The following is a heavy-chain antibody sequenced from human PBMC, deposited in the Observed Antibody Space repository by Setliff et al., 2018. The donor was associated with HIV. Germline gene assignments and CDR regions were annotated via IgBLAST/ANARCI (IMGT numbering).Heavy chain of an antibody. V-gene: IGHV4-59*01. Sequence: SETLSLTCTVSGDSISSYYWSWIRQPPGKGLEWIGYMYYSGSTNYNPPLKSRASMLADTAKNQVSLRVTSVTAADSAVYFCAKAAPGSIPGFPEYFHHWGQGTLVTVSS. CDR3: AKAAPGSIPGFPEYFHH. CDR1: GDSISSYY. D-gene: IGHD2-15*01. J-gene: IGHJ1*01. CDR2: MYYSGST.